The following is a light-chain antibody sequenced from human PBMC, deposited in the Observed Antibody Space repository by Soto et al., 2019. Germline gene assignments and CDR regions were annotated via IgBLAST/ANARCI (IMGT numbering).Light chain of an antibody. CDR3: QSYDSSNLHVV. CDR1: SGSIASNY. V-gene: IGLV6-57*04. Sequence: NFMLTQPHSVSESPGKTVTISCTRSSGSIASNYVQWYQQRPGSAPTTVIYEDNQRPSGVPDRFSGSIDSSSNPASLTISGLKTEDEADYYCQSYDSSNLHVVFGGGTRSPS. J-gene: IGLJ2*01. CDR2: EDN.